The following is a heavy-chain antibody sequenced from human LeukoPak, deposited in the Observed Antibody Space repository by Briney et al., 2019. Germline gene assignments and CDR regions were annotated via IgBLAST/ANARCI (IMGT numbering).Heavy chain of an antibody. CDR1: GGTFSSYA. CDR3: ARDSYGFPHYYGMDV. Sequence: SVKVSCKASGGTFSSYAISWVRQAPGQGLEWMGRIIPILGIANYTQKFQGRVTITADKSTSTAYMELSSLRSEDTAVYYCARDSYGFPHYYGMDVWGQGTTVTVSS. CDR2: IIPILGIA. J-gene: IGHJ6*02. D-gene: IGHD5-18*01. V-gene: IGHV1-69*04.